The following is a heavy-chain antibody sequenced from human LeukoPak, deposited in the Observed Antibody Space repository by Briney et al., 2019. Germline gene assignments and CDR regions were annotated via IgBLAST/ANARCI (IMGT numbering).Heavy chain of an antibody. CDR3: AAILVVTFAMDY. CDR1: GGSISSGDYY. J-gene: IGHJ4*02. V-gene: IGHV4-30-4*01. Sequence: PSETLSLTCTVSGGSISSGDYYWSWIRQPPGKGLEWFGDINYSRSTYYNPSLKGRVTISKDTSKNAFSLKLSSVTAADTAVYYCAAILVVTFAMDYWGQGTLVTVSS. CDR2: INYSRST. D-gene: IGHD2-21*02.